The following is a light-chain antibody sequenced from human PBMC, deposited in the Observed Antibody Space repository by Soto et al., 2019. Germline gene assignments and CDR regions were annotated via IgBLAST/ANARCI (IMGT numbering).Light chain of an antibody. Sequence: QSALTQPASVSGSPGQSIAISCTGTSSDVGAYNHVSWYQQHPGNAPKLIISEVSSRPSGVSDRFSGSKSGNTASLTISGLRTEDEADYYCTSYAGTSTHWVFGRGTKLTVL. CDR1: SSDVGAYNH. V-gene: IGLV2-14*01. CDR2: EVS. J-gene: IGLJ3*02. CDR3: TSYAGTSTHWV.